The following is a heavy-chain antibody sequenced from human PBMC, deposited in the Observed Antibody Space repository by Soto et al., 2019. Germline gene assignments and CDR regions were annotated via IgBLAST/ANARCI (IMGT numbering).Heavy chain of an antibody. CDR1: GFTFSSYS. CDR3: AREQLDSSGYDGWDY. V-gene: IGHV3-48*02. D-gene: IGHD3-22*01. CDR2: ISSSSSTI. J-gene: IGHJ4*02. Sequence: GGSLRLSCAASGFTFSSYSMNWVRQAPGKGLEWVSYISSSSSTIYYADSVKGRFTISRDNAKNSLYLQMNSLRDEDTAVYYCAREQLDSSGYDGWDYWGQGTLVTVSS.